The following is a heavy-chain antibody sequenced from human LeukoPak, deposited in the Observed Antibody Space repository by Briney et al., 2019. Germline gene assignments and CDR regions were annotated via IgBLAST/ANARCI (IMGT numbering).Heavy chain of an antibody. CDR2: IQSKTDGGTT. CDR1: GFPHINDW. CDR3: AKDTFWDMIVVVIWVGGFDY. D-gene: IGHD3-22*01. J-gene: IGHJ4*02. Sequence: GRTLRLSRAASGFPHINDWMNWVRQPPGKGLEKVGRIQSKTDGGTTYYGAPVKGRLTISRDDSKNTMYLQMNSLRAEDTAVYYCAKDTFWDMIVVVIWVGGFDYWGQGTLVTVSS. V-gene: IGHV3-15*01.